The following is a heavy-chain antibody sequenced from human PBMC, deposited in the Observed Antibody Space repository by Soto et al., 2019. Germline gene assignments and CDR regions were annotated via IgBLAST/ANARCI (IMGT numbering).Heavy chain of an antibody. CDR2: ISYDGSNK. V-gene: IGHV3-30*18. CDR3: AKGLNYYDSSPTARDAFDF. J-gene: IGHJ3*01. CDR1: GFTFSSYG. Sequence: GGSLRLSCAASGFTFSSYGMHWVRQAPGKGLEWVAVISYDGSNKYYADSVKGRFTISRDNSKNTLYLQMNSLRAEDTAVYYCAKGLNYYDSSPTARDAFDFWGQGTMVTVSS. D-gene: IGHD3-22*01.